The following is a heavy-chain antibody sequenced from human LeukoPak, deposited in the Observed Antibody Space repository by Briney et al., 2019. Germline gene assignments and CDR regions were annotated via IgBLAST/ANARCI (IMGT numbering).Heavy chain of an antibody. D-gene: IGHD5-18*01. CDR3: ARSGDVGIQVWTIFDY. Sequence: GGSLRLSCAASGFTFTTYSMNWVRQAPGKGLEWVSSITSTSSYIYYADSLKGRFTISRDNAKNSLYLQMNSLRVDDTAVYYCARSGDVGIQVWTIFDYWGQGTIVTDSS. CDR2: ITSTSSYI. V-gene: IGHV3-21*01. J-gene: IGHJ4*02. CDR1: GFTFTTYS.